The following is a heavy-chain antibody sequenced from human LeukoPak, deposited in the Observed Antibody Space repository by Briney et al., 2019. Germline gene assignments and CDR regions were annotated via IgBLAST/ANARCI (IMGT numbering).Heavy chain of an antibody. Sequence: GGSLRLSCAASGFTFSTYGMHWVRQAPGKGLEWVAVISYDGSNKYYADSVKGRFTISRDNSKNTLYLQMNSLRAEDTAVYYCARDPIAVAGTWGFDYWGQGTLVTVSS. V-gene: IGHV3-30*03. J-gene: IGHJ4*02. D-gene: IGHD6-19*01. CDR2: ISYDGSNK. CDR3: ARDPIAVAGTWGFDY. CDR1: GFTFSTYG.